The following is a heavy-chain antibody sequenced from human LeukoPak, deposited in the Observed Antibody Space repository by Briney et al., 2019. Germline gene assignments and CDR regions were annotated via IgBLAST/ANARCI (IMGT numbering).Heavy chain of an antibody. CDR2: ISYDGSNK. J-gene: IGHJ4*02. CDR1: GFTFSSYG. D-gene: IGHD3-22*01. Sequence: GRSLRLSCAASGFTFSSYGMHWVRQAPGKGLEWVAVISYDGSNKYYGDSVKGRFTISRDNSKNTLYLQMNSLRAEDTAVYYCAKGLEHYYDSSGLDSWGQGTPVTVSS. CDR3: AKGLEHYYDSSGLDS. V-gene: IGHV3-30*18.